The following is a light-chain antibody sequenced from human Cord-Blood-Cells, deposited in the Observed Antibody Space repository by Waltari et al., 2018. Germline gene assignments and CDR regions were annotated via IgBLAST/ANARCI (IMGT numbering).Light chain of an antibody. CDR2: GKN. Sequence: SSELTQDPAVSLALGQTVRITCKGDSLRSYYASWYQEKPGQAPVLVIYGKNNRPSGMPVRFSGSSSGNTASVTITGAQSEDEADYYCNTRYGSGNHLGFGGGTKLTLL. CDR3: NTRYGSGNHLG. J-gene: IGLJ3*02. CDR1: SLRSYY. V-gene: IGLV3-19*01.